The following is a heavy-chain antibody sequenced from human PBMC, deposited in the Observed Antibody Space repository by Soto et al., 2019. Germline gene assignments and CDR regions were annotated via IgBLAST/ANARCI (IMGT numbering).Heavy chain of an antibody. Sequence: EVQLVESGGDLVQPGGSLKLSCTGLGFNFSGSALHWVRQPSGKGLEWVGRIRGRAKKYATSYATSVRCRFYLSRDDSKNMEFLQMNSLGDDNTGVYFCCERGGDSLQDIWGQGTLVTVSS. V-gene: IGHV3-73*01. CDR2: IRGRAKKYAT. CDR3: CERGGDSLQDI. D-gene: IGHD4-17*01. CDR1: GFNFSGSA. J-gene: IGHJ4*02.